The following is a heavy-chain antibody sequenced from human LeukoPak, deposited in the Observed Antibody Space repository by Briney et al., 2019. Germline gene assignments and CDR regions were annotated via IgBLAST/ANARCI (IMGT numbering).Heavy chain of an antibody. V-gene: IGHV3-53*01. CDR2: IYSDGST. CDR3: ARVREYYDSSGYLGEFDY. CDR1: GFTVSSKY. Sequence: GGSLRLSCAASGFTVSSKYMSWVRPAPGGGREWVSVIYSDGSTYYADSVKGRSTIPRDNSKNTLYLQMNSLRVEDTAVYYCARVREYYDSSGYLGEFDYWGQGTLVTVSS. D-gene: IGHD3-22*01. J-gene: IGHJ4*02.